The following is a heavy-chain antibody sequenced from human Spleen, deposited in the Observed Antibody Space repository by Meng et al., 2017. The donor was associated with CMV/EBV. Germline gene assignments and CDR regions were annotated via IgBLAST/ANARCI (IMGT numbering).Heavy chain of an antibody. CDR1: GFTFSSYG. CDR3: ARDTLYDILTGYQLDYGMDV. D-gene: IGHD3-9*01. CDR2: IRYDGSDP. V-gene: IGHV3-30*02. Sequence: GGSLRLSCAASGFTFSSYGIHWVRQAPGKGLEWVAFIRYDGSDPFYSDSVKGRFTLSRDNSKNTLYLQMYSLRAEDTAVYYCARDTLYDILTGYQLDYGMDVWGQGTTVTVSS. J-gene: IGHJ6*02.